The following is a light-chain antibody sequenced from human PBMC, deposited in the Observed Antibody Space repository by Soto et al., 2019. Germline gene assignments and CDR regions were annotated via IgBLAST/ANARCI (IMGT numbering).Light chain of an antibody. CDR1: QSISTY. V-gene: IGKV1-39*01. J-gene: IGKJ5*01. Sequence: DIQMTQAQSSLSASVGDRVTITCRASQSISTYLNWYQQKPGKAPNLLIYGASNLQSGVPSRFSGSGSGTDFTLTISSLQPEDFATYYCQQSYSTPITFGQGTRLEIK. CDR3: QQSYSTPIT. CDR2: GAS.